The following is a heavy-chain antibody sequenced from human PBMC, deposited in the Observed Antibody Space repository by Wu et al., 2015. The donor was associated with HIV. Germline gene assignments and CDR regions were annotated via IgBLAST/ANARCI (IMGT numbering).Heavy chain of an antibody. CDR3: ARKGRFGDQNVAYFDY. CDR1: GGTFSSYA. CDR2: IIPIFGTA. V-gene: IGHV1-69*12. Sequence: QVQLVQSGAEVKKPGSSVRVSCKASGGTFSSYAISWVRQAPGQGLEWMGGIIPIFGTANYAQKFQRAESRLNRGRKIHEHSLHGAEQSLRSEDTAVYYCARKGRFGDQNVAYFDYWGQGKPWSP. D-gene: IGHD3-10*01. J-gene: IGHJ4*02.